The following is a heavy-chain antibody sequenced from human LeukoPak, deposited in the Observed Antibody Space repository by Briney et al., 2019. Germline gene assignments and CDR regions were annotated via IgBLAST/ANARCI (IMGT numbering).Heavy chain of an antibody. V-gene: IGHV3-30-3*01. CDR2: ISYDGSNK. Sequence: PGGSLRLSCAASGFTFSSYAMHWVRQAPGKGLEWVAVISYDGSNKYYADSVMGRFTISRDNSKNTLYLQMNSLRAEDTAVYYCASTGSGLFDYWGQGTLVTVSS. CDR1: GFTFSSYA. CDR3: ASTGSGLFDY. J-gene: IGHJ4*02. D-gene: IGHD3-10*01.